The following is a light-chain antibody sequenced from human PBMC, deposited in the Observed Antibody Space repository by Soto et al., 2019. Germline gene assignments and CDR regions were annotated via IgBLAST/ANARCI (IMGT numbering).Light chain of an antibody. J-gene: IGLJ1*01. CDR2: EVS. CDR1: SSEDGGYYY. Sequence: QSVLKNPGSVYGSPGQSITISCAGHSSEDGGYYYVSWYQQHPGKAPKLMIYEVSNRPSGVSNRFTGSKSGNTASLTISGLQAEDEADYFCSSYTSSSTPYVFGTGTKVNV. CDR3: SSYTSSSTPYV. V-gene: IGLV2-14*01.